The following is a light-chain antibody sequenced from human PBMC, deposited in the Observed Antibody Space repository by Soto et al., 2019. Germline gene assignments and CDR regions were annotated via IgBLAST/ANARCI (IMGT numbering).Light chain of an antibody. Sequence: IQMTQSPSSVSASVGDRVTITSRAGQDISSWVAWYQQKPGKAPKLLISAASSLQSGVPRRFSGSGSGTDFTLIISSLQPEDFATYFCQQGDSFPFTFGGGTKVDI. CDR2: AAS. V-gene: IGKV1-12*01. J-gene: IGKJ4*01. CDR1: QDISSW. CDR3: QQGDSFPFT.